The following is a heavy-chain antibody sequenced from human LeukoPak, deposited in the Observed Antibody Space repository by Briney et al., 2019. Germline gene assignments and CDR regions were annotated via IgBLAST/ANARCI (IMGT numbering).Heavy chain of an antibody. CDR1: GGSINYYY. D-gene: IGHD4-17*01. Sequence: SETLSLTCTVSGGSINYYYWSWIRQPPGKGLEWIGYVYYTGSTSYNPSLKSRVTMSVDTSKNQFSLKLTSVTAADTAVYYCARTYGDYRFDYWGQGTLVTVSS. J-gene: IGHJ4*02. CDR2: VYYTGST. CDR3: ARTYGDYRFDY. V-gene: IGHV4-59*01.